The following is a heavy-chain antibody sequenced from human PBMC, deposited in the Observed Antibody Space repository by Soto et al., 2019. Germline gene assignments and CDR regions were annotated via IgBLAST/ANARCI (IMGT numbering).Heavy chain of an antibody. D-gene: IGHD1-26*01. V-gene: IGHV3-7*04. CDR1: ESTVSRDW. J-gene: IGHJ4*02. Sequence: EVHLVESGGGLVQTGGSLRLSCAIFESTVSRDWMNWVRQAPGKGLEWVAHINQDGSETYYVDSVKGRFTISRDNSKKSLYLQMTCLTPADTAMYYCSGGVGDAFWGQGTLVTVSS. CDR3: SGGVGDAF. CDR2: INQDGSET.